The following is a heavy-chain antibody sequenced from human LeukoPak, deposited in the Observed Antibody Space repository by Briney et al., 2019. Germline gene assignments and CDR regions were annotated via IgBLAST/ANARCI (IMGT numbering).Heavy chain of an antibody. CDR3: ARQPEPSLFDY. CDR1: GGPISSYY. J-gene: IGHJ4*02. V-gene: IGHV4-4*09. Sequence: SETLSLTCTVSGGPISSYYWSWIRQPPGKGLEWIGYIYTSGSTNYNPSLKSRVTISVDTSKNQFSLKLSSVTAADTAVYYCARQPEPSLFDYWGQGTLVTVSS. CDR2: IYTSGST. D-gene: IGHD1-14*01.